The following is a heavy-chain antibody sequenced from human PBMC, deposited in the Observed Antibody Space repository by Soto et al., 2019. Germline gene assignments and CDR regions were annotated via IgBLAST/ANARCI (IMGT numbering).Heavy chain of an antibody. D-gene: IGHD6-19*01. V-gene: IGHV3-74*03. CDR1: GFTFSSYW. CDR3: ARVLKSSGWDNDVFDI. Sequence: PRGSLRLSCAASGFTFSSYWMHWVRQAPGKGLVWVSRIDTYGSATKYADAVKGRFFISRDNAENTMYLQMDSLRVEDTAVYYCARVLKSSGWDNDVFDIWGQGTMVTVSS. CDR2: IDTYGSAT. J-gene: IGHJ3*02.